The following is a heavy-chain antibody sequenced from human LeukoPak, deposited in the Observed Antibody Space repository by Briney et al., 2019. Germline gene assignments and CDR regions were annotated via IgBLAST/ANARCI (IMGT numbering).Heavy chain of an antibody. CDR3: ARGTGGYYY. CDR2: IYYSGST. V-gene: IGHV4-39*07. J-gene: IGHJ4*02. CDR1: GGSISSSSYY. Sequence: SETLSLTCTVSGGSISSSSYYWGWIRQPPGKGLEWIGSIYYSGSTYYNPSLKSRVTISVDTSKNQFSLKLSSVTAADTAVYYCARGTGGYYYWGQGTLVTVSS. D-gene: IGHD1-1*01.